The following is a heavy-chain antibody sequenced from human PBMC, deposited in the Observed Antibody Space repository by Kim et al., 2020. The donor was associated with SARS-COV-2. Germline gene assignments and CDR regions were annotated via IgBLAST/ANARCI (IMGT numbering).Heavy chain of an antibody. CDR3: ARGQAPTGRWFFDF. CDR1: GGSISGYY. Sequence: SETLSLTCTVSGGSISGYYWNWIRQSPGKELEWIGYIYYSGSTISNPSLKSRVTISVDTSKNQFSLKLSSVTAADTAVYYCARGQAPTGRWFFDFWGQGTLVTLSS. V-gene: IGHV4-59*01. D-gene: IGHD6-13*01. J-gene: IGHJ4*02. CDR2: IYYSGST.